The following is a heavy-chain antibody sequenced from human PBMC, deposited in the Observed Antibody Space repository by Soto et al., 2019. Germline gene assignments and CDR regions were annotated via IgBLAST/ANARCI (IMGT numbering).Heavy chain of an antibody. CDR3: AKDTNKFSNNWPAYHGLDV. CDR2: ISLDGSNK. Sequence: PGGSLRLSCAATGFTFSSFGMHWVRQAPGKGLEWVAFISLDGSNKYYVNSVKGRFIISRDNSKNTVSLQMNSLKAEDTAVYYCAKDTNKFSNNWPAYHGLDVWGQGTTVTVSS. J-gene: IGHJ6*02. V-gene: IGHV3-30*18. CDR1: GFTFSSFG. D-gene: IGHD1-1*01.